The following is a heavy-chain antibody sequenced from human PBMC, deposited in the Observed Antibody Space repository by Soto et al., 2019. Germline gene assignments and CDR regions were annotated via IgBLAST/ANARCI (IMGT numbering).Heavy chain of an antibody. CDR2: INTGSNII. D-gene: IGHD4-17*01. J-gene: IGHJ6*02. V-gene: IGHV3-48*03. CDR1: GFTLRSYH. CDR3: ARDGSTETTNFHYAMDV. Sequence: GGSLRLSCSASGFTLRSYHMDWVRQAPGKGLEWVSYINTGSNIIHYADSVKGRFTISRDNAKNSLYLQMDSLRAEDTAVYYCARDGSTETTNFHYAMDVWGQGNTVTGSS.